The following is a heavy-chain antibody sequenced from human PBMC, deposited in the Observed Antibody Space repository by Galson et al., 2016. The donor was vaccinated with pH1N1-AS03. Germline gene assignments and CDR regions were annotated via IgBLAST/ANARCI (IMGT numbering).Heavy chain of an antibody. D-gene: IGHD1-1*01. CDR2: MSYEGTTT. CDR1: GFIFTHYS. Sequence: SLRLSCAASGFIFTHYSMHWVRQAPGKGLEWVAVMSYEGTTTYYADSVKGRFTISRDNSKNTLYLQMNSLRTEETALYYCAREEGGLGINWLQTDAFDIWGQGTMVTVSS. V-gene: IGHV3-30-3*01. CDR3: AREEGGLGINWLQTDAFDI. J-gene: IGHJ3*02.